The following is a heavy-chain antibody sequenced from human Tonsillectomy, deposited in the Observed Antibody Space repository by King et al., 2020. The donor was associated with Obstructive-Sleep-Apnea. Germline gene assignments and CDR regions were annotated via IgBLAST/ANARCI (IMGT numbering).Heavy chain of an antibody. CDR1: GFTFSSYA. CDR3: AKGGYYGSGSYYKDFDY. V-gene: IGHV3-23*04. CDR2: ISGSGGST. D-gene: IGHD3-10*01. J-gene: IGHJ4*02. Sequence: VQLVESGGGLVQPGGSLRLSCAASGFTFSSYAMSWVRQAPGKGLEWVSAISGSGGSTYYADSVKGRFTISRDNSKNTLYLQMNSLRAEDTAVYYCAKGGYYGSGSYYKDFDYWGQGTLVTVSS.